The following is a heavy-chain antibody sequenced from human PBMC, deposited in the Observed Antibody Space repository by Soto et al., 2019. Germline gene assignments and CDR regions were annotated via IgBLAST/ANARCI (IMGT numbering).Heavy chain of an antibody. CDR2: IDDSGDST. D-gene: IGHD3-10*01. Sequence: EVQLLESGGGLVQPGGSLRLSCAASGFTFNNYAMNWVRQAPGKGLEWSSLIDDSGDSTYYADSVKGRFTISRDNSKNTLSLQMNSLRAEDTAVYYCAKDRIRSSLVRGVNDYWGQGTLVTVSS. CDR1: GFTFNNYA. CDR3: AKDRIRSSLVRGVNDY. J-gene: IGHJ4*02. V-gene: IGHV3-23*01.